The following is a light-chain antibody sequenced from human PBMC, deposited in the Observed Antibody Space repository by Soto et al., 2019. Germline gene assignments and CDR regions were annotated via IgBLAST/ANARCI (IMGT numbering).Light chain of an antibody. CDR1: QSVSSSY. J-gene: IGKJ1*01. Sequence: EIVLTQSPGTLSLSPGERASLSCRASQSVSSSYLAWYQQKPGQAPRLLIYGASSRATGIPDRFSGSGSGTDFTLTISRQEPEVLAVYYCQQYGSAPLTFGQGTKVEIK. CDR2: GAS. CDR3: QQYGSAPLT. V-gene: IGKV3-20*01.